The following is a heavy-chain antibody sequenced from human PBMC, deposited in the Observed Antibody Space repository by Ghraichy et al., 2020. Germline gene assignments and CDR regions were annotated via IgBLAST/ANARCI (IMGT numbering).Heavy chain of an antibody. V-gene: IGHV3-30*18. Sequence: GGSLRLSCAASGFTFSSYGMHWVCQAPGKGLEWVAVISYDGSNKYYADSVKGRFTISRDNSKNTLYLQMNSLRAEDTAVYYCAKGRYCSSTSCRSFYGMDVWGQGTTVTVSS. CDR1: GFTFSSYG. J-gene: IGHJ6*02. CDR3: AKGRYCSSTSCRSFYGMDV. D-gene: IGHD2-2*01. CDR2: ISYDGSNK.